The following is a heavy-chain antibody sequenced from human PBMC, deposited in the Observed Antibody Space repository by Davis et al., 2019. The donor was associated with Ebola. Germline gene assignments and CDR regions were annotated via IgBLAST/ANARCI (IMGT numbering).Heavy chain of an antibody. V-gene: IGHV5-51*01. CDR3: ARRKDTAMVEGVYWFDP. CDR1: GYSFTSYW. D-gene: IGHD5-18*01. Sequence: PGGSLRLSCKGSGYSFTSYWIGWVRQMPGKGLEWMGIIYPGDSDTRYSPSFQGQVTISADKSISTAYLQWSSLKASDTAMYYCARRKDTAMVEGVYWFDPWGQGTLVTVSS. J-gene: IGHJ5*02. CDR2: IYPGDSDT.